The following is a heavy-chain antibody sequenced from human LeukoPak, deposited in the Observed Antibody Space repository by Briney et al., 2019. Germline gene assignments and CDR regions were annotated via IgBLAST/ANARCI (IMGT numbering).Heavy chain of an antibody. CDR1: GGSLSDYY. CDR2: INHSGST. D-gene: IGHD3-22*01. CDR3: AYSSGYQQQ. Sequence: SGTLSLTCAVYGGSLSDYYWSWFRQPPGKGLEWIGEINHSGSTDYNPSLKSRVTISVDTSKNQFSLKLSSVTAADTAVYHCAYSSGYQQQWGQGTLVTVSS. V-gene: IGHV4-34*01. J-gene: IGHJ1*01.